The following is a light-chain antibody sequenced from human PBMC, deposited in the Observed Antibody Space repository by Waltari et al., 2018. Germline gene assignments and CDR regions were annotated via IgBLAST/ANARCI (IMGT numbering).Light chain of an antibody. V-gene: IGLV1-51*02. J-gene: IGLJ7*01. CDR2: ENP. CDR3: GTWDSSRSGAV. CDR1: SSNIGNNY. Sequence: QSVLTQPPSVSAAPGQRVTIPCSGGSSNIGNNYVSWYRQLPGTAPNLLIYENPERPSGIPGRCSGSKSGTSATLDITGLQAGDEADYYCGTWDSSRSGAVFGGGTHLTVL.